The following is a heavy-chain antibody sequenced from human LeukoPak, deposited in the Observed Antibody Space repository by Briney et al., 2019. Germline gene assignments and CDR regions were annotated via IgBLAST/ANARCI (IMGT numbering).Heavy chain of an antibody. CDR3: ARDSSGWSYH. D-gene: IGHD6-19*01. J-gene: IGHJ5*02. Sequence: GASVKVSCKASGYTFSGYYMHWVRQAPGQGLEWMGWINPNSGGTNFAQKFQGRVTMTRDTSISTVYMELSRLRSDDTAVYYCARDSSGWSYHWGQGTLVTVSS. CDR1: GYTFSGYY. V-gene: IGHV1-2*02. CDR2: INPNSGGT.